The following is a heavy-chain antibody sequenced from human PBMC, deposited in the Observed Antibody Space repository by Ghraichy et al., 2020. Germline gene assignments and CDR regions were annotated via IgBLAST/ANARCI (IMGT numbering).Heavy chain of an antibody. J-gene: IGHJ4*02. CDR3: ARESGSGCDFDY. CDR1: GASIRNYY. Sequence: SETLSLTCTVSGASIRNYYWTWIRQPPGKGLEWIGYVFYSGSTNYNRSMKSRVTMSVDTSKSQFSLTLTSVTAADTAVYYCARESGSGCDFDYWGQGILVTVSS. D-gene: IGHD3-10*01. CDR2: VFYSGST. V-gene: IGHV4-59*01.